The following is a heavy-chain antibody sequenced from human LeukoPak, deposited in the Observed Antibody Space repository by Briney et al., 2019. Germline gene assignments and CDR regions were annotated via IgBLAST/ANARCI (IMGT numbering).Heavy chain of an antibody. CDR1: GFTFSSYG. CDR3: AKDQMAYGYSYGPFDY. D-gene: IGHD5-18*01. CDR2: ISYDGSNK. V-gene: IGHV3-30*18. Sequence: GGSLRLSCAASGFTFSSYGMHWVRQAPGKGLEWVAVISYDGSNKYYADSVKGRFTISRDNSKNTLYLQMNSLRAEDTAVYYCAKDQMAYGYSYGPFDYWGQGTLVTVSS. J-gene: IGHJ4*02.